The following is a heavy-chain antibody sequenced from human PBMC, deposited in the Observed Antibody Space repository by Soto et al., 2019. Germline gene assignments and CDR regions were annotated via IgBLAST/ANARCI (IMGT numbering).Heavy chain of an antibody. Sequence: QIQMVQSGAEVKQPGASVKISCKTSGYTFSSYSINWVRQAPGQGLEWMAWISTYSGNTHYAERVQGRVTVTLDKSAGTAFMEMRGLTSDDTAVYFCARDNGYYDLWGQGTLVTVSS. CDR3: ARDNGYYDL. V-gene: IGHV1-18*04. CDR2: ISTYSGNT. J-gene: IGHJ4*02. CDR1: GYTFSSYS.